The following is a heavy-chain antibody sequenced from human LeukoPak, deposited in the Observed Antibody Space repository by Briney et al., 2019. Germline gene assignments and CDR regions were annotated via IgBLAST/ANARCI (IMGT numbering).Heavy chain of an antibody. CDR2: IYHSWGS. V-gene: IGHV4-38-2*01. D-gene: IGHD1-1*01. Sequence: SETLSLTCVVSGYSISNNYYWGWIRQPPGKGLEWIGNIYHSWGSYYNRSLKSRVTILVDTSKNQFSLKLSAVTAPDTAVYYCAKAGTTGIHHWFDPWGQGNLVTVSS. CDR3: AKAGTTGIHHWFDP. CDR1: GYSISNNYY. J-gene: IGHJ5*02.